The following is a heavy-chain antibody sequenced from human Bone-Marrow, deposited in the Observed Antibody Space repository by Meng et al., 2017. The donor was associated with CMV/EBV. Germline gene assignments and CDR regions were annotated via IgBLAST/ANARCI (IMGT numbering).Heavy chain of an antibody. CDR3: ASGIVVVDAFDI. CDR1: GFTFRSYS. V-gene: IGHV3-7*01. J-gene: IGHJ3*02. D-gene: IGHD2-15*01. CDR2: IKQDGSEK. Sequence: LSLTCAASGFTFRSYSMHWVRQAPGKGLEWVANIKQDGSEKYYVDSVKGRFTISRDNAKNSLYLQMNSLRAEDTAVYYCASGIVVVDAFDIWGQGTMVTVSS.